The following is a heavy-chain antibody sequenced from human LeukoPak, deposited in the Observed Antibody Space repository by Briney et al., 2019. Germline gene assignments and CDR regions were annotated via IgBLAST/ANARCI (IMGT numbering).Heavy chain of an antibody. CDR1: GGSISSSSYY. J-gene: IGHJ4*02. CDR2: IYYSGIT. Sequence: SETLSLTCTVSGGSISSSSYYWGWIRQPPGKGLEWIGSIYYSGITYYNPSLKSRVTISVDTSKNQFSLKLSSVTASDTAVYYCARQGWFGELLSPLDYCGQGTLGTVSS. D-gene: IGHD3-10*01. V-gene: IGHV4-39*01. CDR3: ARQGWFGELLSPLDY.